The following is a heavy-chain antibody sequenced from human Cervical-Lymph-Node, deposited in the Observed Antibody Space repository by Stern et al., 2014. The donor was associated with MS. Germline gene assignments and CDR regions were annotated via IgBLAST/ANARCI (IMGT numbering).Heavy chain of an antibody. Sequence: VQLVQSGGGVVQPGRSLRLSCAASGFTFSAYGIHWVRQAPGKGLEWVAFISDDGSNQYYGDSVKGRFTISRDNSKNTLYLQMNSLRVEDTAVYYCAKDQGVAIFGVIIIGGMDVWGQGTTVTVSS. J-gene: IGHJ6*02. CDR2: ISDDGSNQ. V-gene: IGHV3-30*18. D-gene: IGHD3-3*01. CDR3: AKDQGVAIFGVIIIGGMDV. CDR1: GFTFSAYG.